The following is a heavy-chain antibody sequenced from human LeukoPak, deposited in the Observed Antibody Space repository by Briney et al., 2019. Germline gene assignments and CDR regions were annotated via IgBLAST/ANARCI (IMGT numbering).Heavy chain of an antibody. J-gene: IGHJ4*02. CDR3: ARTQVGATLMPDY. Sequence: ASVKVSCKASGGTFSSYAISWVRQAPGQGLEWMGGIIPIFGTANYAQKFQGRVTITADESTSTAYMELSSLRSEDTAVYYCARTQVGATLMPDYWGQGTLVTVSS. CDR1: GGTFSSYA. CDR2: IIPIFGTA. D-gene: IGHD1-26*01. V-gene: IGHV1-69*13.